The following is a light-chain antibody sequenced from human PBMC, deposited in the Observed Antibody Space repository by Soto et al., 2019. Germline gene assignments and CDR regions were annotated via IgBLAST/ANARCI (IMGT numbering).Light chain of an antibody. V-gene: IGKV1-12*01. CDR2: VAS. Sequence: DIQLTQSPSSVSASVGDRVTITCRASQDIGTWLAWYQQKPGKAPKLLIYVASNLQRGVPSRFSGAGSGTDFNLNITSLQPEDFATYHCQQADSFPFTFGPGTKVDFK. J-gene: IGKJ3*01. CDR1: QDIGTW. CDR3: QQADSFPFT.